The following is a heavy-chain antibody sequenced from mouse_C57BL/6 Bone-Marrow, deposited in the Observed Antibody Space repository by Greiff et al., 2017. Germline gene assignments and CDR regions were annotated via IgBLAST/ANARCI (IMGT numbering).Heavy chain of an antibody. CDR2: IDPSDSYT. J-gene: IGHJ1*03. D-gene: IGHD3-1*01. V-gene: IGHV1-50*01. Sequence: QVQLQQPGAELVKPGASVKLSCTASGYTFTSYWMQWVKQRPGQGLEWIGEIDPSDSYTNYNQKFKGKATLTVDTSSSTAYMQLSSLTSADSAVYYCARDGPYLYWYVDVWGTGTTVTVSS. CDR3: ARDGPYLYWYVDV. CDR1: GYTFTSYW.